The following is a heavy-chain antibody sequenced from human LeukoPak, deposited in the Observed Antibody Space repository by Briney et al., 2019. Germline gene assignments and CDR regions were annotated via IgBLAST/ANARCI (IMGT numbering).Heavy chain of an antibody. J-gene: IGHJ5*02. CDR2: IYTSGST. V-gene: IGHV4-4*07. CDR3: ASKIIAAAGIGGTFDP. CDR1: GGSISSYY. Sequence: PSETLSLTCTVSGGSISSYYWSWIRQPAGKGLEWIGRIYTSGSTNYNPSLKSRVTISVDMSKNQFSLKLSSVTAADTAVYYCASKIIAAAGIGGTFDPWGQGTLVTVSS. D-gene: IGHD6-13*01.